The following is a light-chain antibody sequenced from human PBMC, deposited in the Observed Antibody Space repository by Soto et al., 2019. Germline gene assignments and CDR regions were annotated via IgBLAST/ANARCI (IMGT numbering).Light chain of an antibody. CDR3: QSYDSRLSGYVI. CDR2: RNN. CDR1: SSNIGAGYD. Sequence: QSVLTQPPSVAGAPGQRVTISCTGSSSNIGAGYDVHWYQKLPGTAPKLLIYRNNNRPSGVPEQFSGSKSGTSASLAITGLQAEDEADYYCQSYDSRLSGYVIFGGGTKLTVL. J-gene: IGLJ2*01. V-gene: IGLV1-40*01.